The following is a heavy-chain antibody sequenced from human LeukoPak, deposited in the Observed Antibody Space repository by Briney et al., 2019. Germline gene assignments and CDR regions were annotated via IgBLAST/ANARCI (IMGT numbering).Heavy chain of an antibody. CDR3: ARDSGDYSEYFQH. CDR1: GFTFSSYS. J-gene: IGHJ1*01. D-gene: IGHD4-17*01. CDR2: ISSSSSYI. Sequence: GGSLRLSCAASGFTFSSYSMNWVRQAPGKGLEWVSSISSSSSYIYYADSVKGRFTISRDNAKNSLYLQMNSLRAEDTAVYYCARDSGDYSEYFQHWGQGTLVTVSS. V-gene: IGHV3-21*01.